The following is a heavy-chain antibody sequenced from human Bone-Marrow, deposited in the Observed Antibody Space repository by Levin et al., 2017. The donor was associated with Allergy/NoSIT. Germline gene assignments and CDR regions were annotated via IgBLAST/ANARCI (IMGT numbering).Heavy chain of an antibody. V-gene: IGHV7-4-1*02. J-gene: IGHJ4*02. CDR2: INTNTGNP. D-gene: IGHD6-6*01. CDR3: ARDEGIAARPEVAYFDY. Sequence: ASVKVSCKASGYTFTSYAMNWVRQAPGQGLEWMGWINTNTGNPTYAQGFTGRFVFSLDTSVSTAYLQISSLKAEDTAVYYCARDEGIAARPEVAYFDYWGQGTLVTVSS. CDR1: GYTFTSYA.